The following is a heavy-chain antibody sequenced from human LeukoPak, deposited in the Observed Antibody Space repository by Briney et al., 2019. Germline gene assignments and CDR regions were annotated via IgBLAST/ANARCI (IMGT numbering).Heavy chain of an antibody. CDR2: INHSGSA. V-gene: IGHV4-34*01. CDR3: ARRSCSSTSRYTRPRDGPDY. CDR1: GGSFSGYY. Sequence: SETLPLTCAVYGGSFSGYYWSWIRQPPGKGLEWIGEINHSGSANYNPSLKSRVTISVDTSKNQFSLKLSSVTAADTAVYYCARRSCSSTSRYTRPRDGPDYWGQGTLVTVSS. D-gene: IGHD2-2*02. J-gene: IGHJ4*02.